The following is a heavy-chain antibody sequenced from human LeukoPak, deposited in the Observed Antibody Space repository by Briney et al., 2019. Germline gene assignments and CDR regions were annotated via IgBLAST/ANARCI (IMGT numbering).Heavy chain of an antibody. V-gene: IGHV3-74*01. D-gene: IGHD1-26*01. J-gene: IGHJ4*02. Sequence: GGSLGLSCAASGFTFSSYWMHWVRQAPGKGLVWVSRINSDGSSTSYADSVKGRFTISRDNAKNSLYLQMNSLRAEDTAVYYCARGAEWELQMWAYFDYWGQGTLVTVSS. CDR2: INSDGSST. CDR1: GFTFSSYW. CDR3: ARGAEWELQMWAYFDY.